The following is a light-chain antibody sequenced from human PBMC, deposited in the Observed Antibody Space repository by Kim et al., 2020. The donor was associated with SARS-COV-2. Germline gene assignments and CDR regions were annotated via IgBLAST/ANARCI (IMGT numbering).Light chain of an antibody. V-gene: IGLV4-69*01. CDR3: QTWGTGTWV. Sequence: SVKLTCTLSSGHSSYASAWHQQQPEKGPRYLMKLNSDGSHSKGDGIPDRFSGSSSGAERYLTISSLQSEDEADYYCQTWGTGTWVFGGGTQLTVL. CDR1: SGHSSYA. CDR2: LNSDGSH. J-gene: IGLJ3*02.